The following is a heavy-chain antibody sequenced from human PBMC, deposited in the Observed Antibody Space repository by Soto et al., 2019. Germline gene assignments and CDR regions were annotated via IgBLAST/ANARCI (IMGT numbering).Heavy chain of an antibody. CDR2: ISYDGSNK. CDR3: AKDQENGNYDTTRPTDC. J-gene: IGHJ4*02. D-gene: IGHD4-4*01. Sequence: VQLVESGGGVVQPGRSLRLSCAASGFTFSSYGMHWVRQAPGKGLEWLAVISYDGSNKNYVDSVKGRFTISRDNSKSTLHLQMNSLRAEDTAVYYCAKDQENGNYDTTRPTDCWGQGTLVSVSS. V-gene: IGHV3-30*18. CDR1: GFTFSSYG.